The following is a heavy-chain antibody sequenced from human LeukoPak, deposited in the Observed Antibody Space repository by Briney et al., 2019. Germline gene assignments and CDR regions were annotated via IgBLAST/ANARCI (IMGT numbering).Heavy chain of an antibody. J-gene: IGHJ4*02. D-gene: IGHD5-12*01. CDR3: AKDQWIEQMLGSHCDY. CDR2: IRYDGSNS. V-gene: IGHV3-30*02. CDR1: RFTFSSYG. Sequence: GSLRLSCVGSRFTFSSYGMHWVRPAPGEGLEWVAFIRYDGSNSYYIDSVKGRFTISRDNSKNTLYLQMNSLRAEDTAVYYCAKDQWIEQMLGSHCDYWGQGTLVTVSS.